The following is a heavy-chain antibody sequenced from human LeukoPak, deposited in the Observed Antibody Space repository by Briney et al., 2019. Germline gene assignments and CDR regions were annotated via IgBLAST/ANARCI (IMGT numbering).Heavy chain of an antibody. CDR1: GFTFSTYG. Sequence: PGGSLRLSCAASGFTFSTYGMHWVRQAPGKGLEWVAFMRYDGGNKSYAASVKGRFSISRDNPKNTLYLQMNSLRAEDTALYYCAKDIAAAGTGWYFDLWGRGTLVTVSS. D-gene: IGHD6-13*01. V-gene: IGHV3-30*02. CDR2: MRYDGGNK. J-gene: IGHJ2*01. CDR3: AKDIAAAGTGWYFDL.